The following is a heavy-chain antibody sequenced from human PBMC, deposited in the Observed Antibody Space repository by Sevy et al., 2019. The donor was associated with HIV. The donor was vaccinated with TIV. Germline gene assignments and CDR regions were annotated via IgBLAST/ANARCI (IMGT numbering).Heavy chain of an antibody. CDR2: MNPNSGNT. CDR3: ARGTVLLGIVVVPAARGWFDP. J-gene: IGHJ5*02. V-gene: IGHV1-8*01. CDR1: GYTFTNYD. D-gene: IGHD2-2*03. Sequence: ASVKVSCKASGYTFTNYDINWVRQATGQGLEWMGWMNPNSGNTGYAQNLQGRVTMTRNTSISTAYMELSSLRSEDTAVYYCARGTVLLGIVVVPAARGWFDPWGQGTLVTVSS.